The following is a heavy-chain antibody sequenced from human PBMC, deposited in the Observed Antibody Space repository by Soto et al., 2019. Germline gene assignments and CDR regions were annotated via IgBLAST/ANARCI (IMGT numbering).Heavy chain of an antibody. CDR2: IDYSGST. Sequence: SSETLSLTCTVSGGSISSGDYYWTWIRQPPGKGLEWIGYIDYSGSTYYSPSLKSRITMSVDTSKNQFSLKLCSVTAADTAVYYCARSGFYSSWYFDFWGLGTMVTVSS. CDR1: GGSISSGDYY. V-gene: IGHV4-30-4*01. D-gene: IGHD6-13*01. J-gene: IGHJ4*02. CDR3: ARSGFYSSWYFDF.